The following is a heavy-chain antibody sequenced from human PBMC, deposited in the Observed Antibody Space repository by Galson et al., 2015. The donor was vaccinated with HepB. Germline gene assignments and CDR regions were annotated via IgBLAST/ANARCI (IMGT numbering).Heavy chain of an antibody. CDR3: ARGLRNPLKGMNYYYGMDV. J-gene: IGHJ6*02. CDR2: IYPGDSDT. Sequence: QSGAEVKKPGESLKISCKGSGYSFTSYWIGWVRQMPGKGLEWMGIIYPGDSDTRYSPSFQGQVTISADKSISTAYLQWSSLKASDTAMYYCARGLRNPLKGMNYYYGMDVWGQGTTVTVSS. CDR1: GYSFTSYW. V-gene: IGHV5-51*01.